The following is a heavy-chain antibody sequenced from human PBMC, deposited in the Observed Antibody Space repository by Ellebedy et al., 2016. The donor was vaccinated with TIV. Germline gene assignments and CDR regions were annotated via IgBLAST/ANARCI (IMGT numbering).Heavy chain of an antibody. D-gene: IGHD2-8*01. CDR3: VSYNGGTGSFDY. J-gene: IGHJ4*02. Sequence: MPSETLSLTCAVYNGSFTHYFWSWVRQPPGKGLEWIGEINASGTTNNNPSLKNRVTISVDTPKRQFSLRLTSVTAADTAVYYCVSYNGGTGSFDYWGQGTLVTVSS. CDR2: INASGTT. V-gene: IGHV4-34*01. CDR1: NGSFTHYF.